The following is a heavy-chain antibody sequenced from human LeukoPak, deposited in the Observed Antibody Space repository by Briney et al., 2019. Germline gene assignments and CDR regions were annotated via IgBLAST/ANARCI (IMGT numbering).Heavy chain of an antibody. D-gene: IGHD6-6*01. CDR2: IWYDGSNK. CDR3: ARDSSSYFSSSEFGY. V-gene: IGHV3-33*01. CDR1: GFTFSSYG. Sequence: GGSLRLSCAASGFTFSSYGMHWVRQAPGKGLEWVAVIWYDGSNKYYADSVKGRFTISRDNSKNTLYLQMNSLRAEDTAVYYCARDSSSYFSSSEFGYWGQGTLVTVSS. J-gene: IGHJ4*02.